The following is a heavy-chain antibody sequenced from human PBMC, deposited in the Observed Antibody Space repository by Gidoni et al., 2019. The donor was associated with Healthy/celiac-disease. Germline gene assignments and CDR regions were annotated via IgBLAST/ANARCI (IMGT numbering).Heavy chain of an antibody. CDR2: IYHSGST. V-gene: IGHV4-38-2*02. CDR3: ARDLDWNWFDP. CDR1: GYSISSGYY. J-gene: IGHJ5*02. Sequence: QVQLQESGPGLVKPSATLSLPCAVSGYSISSGYYWGWIRQPPGKGLEWIGSIYHSGSTYYNPSLKSRVTISVDTSKNQFSLKLSSVTAADTAVYYCARDLDWNWFDPWGQGTLVTVSS. D-gene: IGHD1-1*01.